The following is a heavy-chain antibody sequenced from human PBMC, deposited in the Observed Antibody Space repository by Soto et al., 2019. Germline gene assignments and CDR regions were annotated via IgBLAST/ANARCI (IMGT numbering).Heavy chain of an antibody. CDR3: AATEDPDALTFDY. Sequence: GASVKVSCKASGYTFTDFYMHWVRQAPGQGLEWKGRINPSGGSTSYAQKFQGRVTMTRDTSTSTVYMELSSLRSEDTAVYYCAATEDPDALTFDYWGQGTLVTVSS. CDR2: INPSGGST. D-gene: IGHD2-2*01. V-gene: IGHV1-46*01. CDR1: GYTFTDFY. J-gene: IGHJ4*02.